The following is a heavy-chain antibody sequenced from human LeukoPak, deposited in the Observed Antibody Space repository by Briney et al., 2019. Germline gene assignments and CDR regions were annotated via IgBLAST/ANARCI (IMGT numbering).Heavy chain of an antibody. J-gene: IGHJ4*02. D-gene: IGHD5-18*01. V-gene: IGHV4-59*08. CDR2: IYYSGST. CDR3: ARQRVGYSYGYDY. Sequence: SETLSLTCAVYGGSFSGYYWSRIRQPPGKGLEWIGYIYYSGSTNYNPSLKSRVTVSVDTSKNQFSLKLSSVTAADTAVYYCARQRVGYSYGYDYWGQGTLVTVSS. CDR1: GGSFSGYY.